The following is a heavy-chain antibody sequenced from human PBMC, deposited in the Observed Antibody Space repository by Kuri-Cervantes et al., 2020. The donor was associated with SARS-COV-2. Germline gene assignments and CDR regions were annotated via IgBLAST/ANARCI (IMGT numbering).Heavy chain of an antibody. Sequence: SVKVSCKAPGGTFSSYAISWVRQAPGQGLEWMGGIIPIFGTANYAQKFQGRVTITTDESTSTAYMELSSLRSDDTAVYYCARDYYDSSGYYPLSDAFDIWGQGTMVTVSS. CDR1: GGTFSSYA. D-gene: IGHD3-22*01. CDR3: ARDYYDSSGYYPLSDAFDI. CDR2: IIPIFGTA. V-gene: IGHV1-69*05. J-gene: IGHJ3*02.